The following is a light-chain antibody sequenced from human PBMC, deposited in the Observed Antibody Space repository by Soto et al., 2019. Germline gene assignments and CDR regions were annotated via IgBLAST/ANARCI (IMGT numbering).Light chain of an antibody. Sequence: AIQMTQSPSSLSASVGDSVTITCRASQDISIDLGWYQQRPGNAPKLLIYAASSLQVGVPSRFSGSGSGTDFTLTINSLKPEDVATYYCLQDYLYPYTFGQGTKLEI. CDR1: QDISID. CDR3: LQDYLYPYT. J-gene: IGKJ2*01. CDR2: AAS. V-gene: IGKV1-6*01.